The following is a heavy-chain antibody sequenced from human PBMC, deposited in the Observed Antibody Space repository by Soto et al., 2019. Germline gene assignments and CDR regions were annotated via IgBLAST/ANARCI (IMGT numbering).Heavy chain of an antibody. D-gene: IGHD3-10*01. CDR3: ARGGYYGSGSYYRKHNWFDP. CDR1: GYTFTSYY. V-gene: IGHV1-46*01. CDR2: INPSGGST. Sequence: ASVKVSCKASGYTFTSYYMHWVRQAPGQGLEWMGIINPSGGSTSYAQKFQGRVTMTRDTSTSTFYMELSSLRSEDTAVYYCARGGYYGSGSYYRKHNWFDPWGQGTLVTVSS. J-gene: IGHJ5*02.